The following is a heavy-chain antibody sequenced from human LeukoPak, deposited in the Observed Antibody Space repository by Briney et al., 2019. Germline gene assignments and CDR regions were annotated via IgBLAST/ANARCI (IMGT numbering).Heavy chain of an antibody. CDR3: ARLFPGPAQIWWLNWAEPYYFDY. Sequence: PSETLSLTCAVYGGSFSGYYWSWIRQPPGKGLGWIGEINHSGSTNYNPSLKSRVTISVDTSKNQFSLKLSSVTAADTAVYYCARLFPGPAQIWWLNWAEPYYFDYWGQGTLVTVSS. D-gene: IGHD5-12*01. CDR2: INHSGST. CDR1: GGSFSGYY. J-gene: IGHJ4*02. V-gene: IGHV4-34*01.